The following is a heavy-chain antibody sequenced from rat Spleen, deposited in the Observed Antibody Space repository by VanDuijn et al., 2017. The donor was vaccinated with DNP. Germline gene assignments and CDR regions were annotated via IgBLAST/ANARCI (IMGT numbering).Heavy chain of an antibody. J-gene: IGHJ2*01. CDR2: ISSAGNT. CDR1: GFSLTTYG. V-gene: IGHV2S12*01. D-gene: IGHD1-5*01. CDR3: TRDDIGTTRFDY. Sequence: QVQLRESGPGLVQPSQTLSLTCTVSGFSLTTYGVIWVRQPPGKGLEWVAAISSAGNTFYNSDLKSRLSFSRDTSKNQVFLKMNSLQTEDTAIYFCTRDDIGTTRFDYWGQGVMVTVSS.